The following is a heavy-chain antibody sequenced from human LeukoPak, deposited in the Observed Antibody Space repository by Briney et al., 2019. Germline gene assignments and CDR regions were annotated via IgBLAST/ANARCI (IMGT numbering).Heavy chain of an antibody. J-gene: IGHJ4*02. CDR1: GGSISSSSYY. V-gene: IGHV4-39*07. CDR3: ARARILRRWLQLQYFDY. Sequence: SETLSLTCTVSGGSISSSSYYWGWIRQPPGKGLEWIGSIYYSGSTYYNPSLKSRVTISVDTSKNQFSLKLSSVTAADTAVYYCARARILRRWLQLQYFDYWGQGTLVTVSS. CDR2: IYYSGST. D-gene: IGHD5-24*01.